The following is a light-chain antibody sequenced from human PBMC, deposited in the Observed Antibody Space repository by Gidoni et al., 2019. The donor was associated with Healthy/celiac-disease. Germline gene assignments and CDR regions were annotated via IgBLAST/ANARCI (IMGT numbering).Light chain of an antibody. J-gene: IGKJ3*01. CDR2: WAS. Sequence: QSVFYSSNNKNYLAWYQQKPGQPPKLLIYWASTRESGVPDRFSGSGSGTDFTLTISSLQAEDVAVYYCQQYYSTPPTFGPGTKVDIK. CDR3: QQYYSTPPT. V-gene: IGKV4-1*01. CDR1: QSVFYSSNNKNY.